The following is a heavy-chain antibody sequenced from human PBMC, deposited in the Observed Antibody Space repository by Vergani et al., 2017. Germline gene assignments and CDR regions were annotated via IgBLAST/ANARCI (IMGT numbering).Heavy chain of an antibody. CDR3: ARTVLSSGYFDY. J-gene: IGHJ4*02. Sequence: QVQLQESGPGLVKPSETLSLTCTVSGGSISSYYWSWIRQPPGKGLEWIGYIYYSGSTNYNPSLKSRVTISVDTSKNQFSLKLSSVTAAVTAVYYCARTVLSSGYFDYWGQGTLVTVSS. V-gene: IGHV4-59*01. D-gene: IGHD3-22*01. CDR1: GGSISSYY. CDR2: IYYSGST.